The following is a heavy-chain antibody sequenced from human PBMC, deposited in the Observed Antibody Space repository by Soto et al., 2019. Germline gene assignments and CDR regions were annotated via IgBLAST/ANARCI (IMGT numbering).Heavy chain of an antibody. D-gene: IGHD3-22*01. J-gene: IGHJ4*02. V-gene: IGHV1-2*04. CDR2: INPNSGGT. CDR3: AREGYYDSSGSRPYYFDY. CDR1: GYTFTGYY. Sequence: QVQLVQSGAEVKKPGASVKVSCKASGYTFTGYYMHWVRQAPGQGLEWMGWINPNSGGTNYAQKFQGWVTMTRDTSISTAYMELSRLRSDDTAVYYCAREGYYDSSGSRPYYFDYWGQGTLVTVSS.